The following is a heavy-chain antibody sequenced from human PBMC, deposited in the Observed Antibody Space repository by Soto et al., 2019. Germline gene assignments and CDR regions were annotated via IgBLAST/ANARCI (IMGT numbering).Heavy chain of an antibody. CDR3: ARDIIAALSGTSARFDP. Sequence: PGGSLRLSCAASGFTFSSYGMHWVRQAPGKGLEWVAAIWYDGSNKYYADSVKGRFTISRANSKNTLYLQMNSLRAEDTAVYYWARDIIAALSGTSARFDPGGQVALGTVSS. CDR1: GFTFSSYG. V-gene: IGHV3-33*01. CDR2: IWYDGSNK. J-gene: IGHJ5*02. D-gene: IGHD6-19*01.